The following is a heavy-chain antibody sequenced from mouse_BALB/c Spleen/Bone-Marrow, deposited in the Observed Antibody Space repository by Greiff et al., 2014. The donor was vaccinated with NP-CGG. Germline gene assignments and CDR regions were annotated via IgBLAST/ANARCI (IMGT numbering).Heavy chain of an antibody. CDR2: IDPANGNT. Sequence: EVQLQQSGAELVKPGASVKLSCTASGFNTKDTYMHWVKQRPEQGLEWIGRIDPANGNTKYDPKFQGKATITAGTSSNTAYLQLSSLTSEDTAVYYCAMYYYGSSLFAYWGQGTLVTVSA. V-gene: IGHV14-3*02. CDR1: GFNTKDTY. D-gene: IGHD1-1*01. J-gene: IGHJ3*01. CDR3: AMYYYGSSLFAY.